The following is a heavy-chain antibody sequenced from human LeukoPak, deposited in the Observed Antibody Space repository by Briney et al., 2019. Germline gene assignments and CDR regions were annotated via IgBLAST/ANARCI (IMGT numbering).Heavy chain of an antibody. CDR3: ARGHARFGELLWYYFDY. D-gene: IGHD3-10*01. CDR1: GYSISGGYY. J-gene: IGHJ4*02. V-gene: IGHV4-38-2*02. Sequence: SETLSLTCIVSGYSISGGYYWDWIRQPPGKGLEWIGSIYHSGITYYNPSLKSRVTISVDTSKNQFSLKLSSVTAADTAVYYCARGHARFGELLWYYFDYWGQGTLVTVSS. CDR2: IYHSGIT.